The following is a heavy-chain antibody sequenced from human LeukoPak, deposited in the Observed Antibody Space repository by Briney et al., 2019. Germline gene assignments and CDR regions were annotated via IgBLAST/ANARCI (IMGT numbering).Heavy chain of an antibody. CDR2: IGSSGSTM. Sequence: GGSLRLSCGASGFTFSDHYMSWIRQAPGKGLEWVSYIGSSGSTMYYADSVKGRFTISRDNAKNSLYLQMNWLTTEDTALYYCAKGAAAGTSFDYWGQGTLVTVSS. CDR1: GFTFSDHY. D-gene: IGHD6-13*01. J-gene: IGHJ4*02. V-gene: IGHV3-11*01. CDR3: AKGAAAGTSFDY.